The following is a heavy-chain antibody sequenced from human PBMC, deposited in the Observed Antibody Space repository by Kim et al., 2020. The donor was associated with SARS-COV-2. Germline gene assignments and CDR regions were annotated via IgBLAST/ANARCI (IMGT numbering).Heavy chain of an antibody. Sequence: GGSLRLSCAASGLTFSNYWMTWVRQAPGKGLEWVANIRGDGREKNYVDSVKGRFTISRDNAKNSLFLQMNSLRAEDTAVYYCARGWCPHICYGMGVWGQGTTVTVSS. D-gene: IGHD6-19*01. CDR3: ARGWCPHICYGMGV. CDR1: GLTFSNYW. V-gene: IGHV3-7*03. CDR2: IRGDGREK. J-gene: IGHJ6*02.